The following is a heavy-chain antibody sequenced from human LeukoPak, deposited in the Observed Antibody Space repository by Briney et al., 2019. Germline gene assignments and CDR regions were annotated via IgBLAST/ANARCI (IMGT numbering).Heavy chain of an antibody. CDR1: GYTFTGYY. Sequence: ASVKVSCKASGYTFTGYYMHWVRQAPGQGLEWMGWINPNSGGTNYANKLQGRVTMTRDTSISTAYMELSRLRSDDTAVYYCARDQHIVVVPAAIGYYYYYMDVWGKGTTVTVSS. CDR3: ARDQHIVVVPAAIGYYYYYMDV. J-gene: IGHJ6*03. V-gene: IGHV1-2*07. CDR2: INPNSGGT. D-gene: IGHD2-2*02.